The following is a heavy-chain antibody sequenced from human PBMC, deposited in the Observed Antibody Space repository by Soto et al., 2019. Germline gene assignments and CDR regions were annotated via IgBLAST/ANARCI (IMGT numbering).Heavy chain of an antibody. J-gene: IGHJ4*02. V-gene: IGHV1-18*01. CDR2: ISAYNGNT. D-gene: IGHD2-21*02. Sequence: QVQLVQSGAEVKKPGASVKVSCKASGYTFTNFGISWVRQAPGQGLEWMGWISAYNGNTNYAQNFQGRVTMTTDTSTRTAYMDPRSLRSDDTAVYSCARGGTAIDSWGQGTVVTVSS. CDR1: GYTFTNFG. CDR3: ARGGTAIDS.